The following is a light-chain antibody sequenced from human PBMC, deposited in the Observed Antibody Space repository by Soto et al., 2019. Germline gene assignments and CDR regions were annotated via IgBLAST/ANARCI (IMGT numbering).Light chain of an antibody. Sequence: VTASPGPAVPLPSTATTSEIAGSHFVSWYKQHPGKVPKLMIYDVNTRPSGVPGRFSGSKSGNTASLTISGLQAEDEADYYCCSYAVTSTHYVFGTGTEVT. CDR2: DVN. V-gene: IGLV2-11*03. CDR3: CSYAVTSTHYV. CDR1: TSEIAGSHF. J-gene: IGLJ1*01.